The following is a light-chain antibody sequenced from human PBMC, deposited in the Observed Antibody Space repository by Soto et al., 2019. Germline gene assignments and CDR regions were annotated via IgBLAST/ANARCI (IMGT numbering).Light chain of an antibody. V-gene: IGKV3-15*01. J-gene: IGKJ1*01. Sequence: EIVLTQSPAILSVSPGERATLSCRASQSVATNLAWYQQRPGQAPRLLIYGASKRAIGLPARFSGSGSGTEFTLTITSLQSEDFAVYYCQQYNNWPQTFGQGTKVDIK. CDR1: QSVATN. CDR2: GAS. CDR3: QQYNNWPQT.